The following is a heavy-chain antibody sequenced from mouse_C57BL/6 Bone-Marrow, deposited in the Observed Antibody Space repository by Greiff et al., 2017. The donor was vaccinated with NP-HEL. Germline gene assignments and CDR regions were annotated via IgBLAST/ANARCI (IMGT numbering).Heavy chain of an antibody. Sequence: VHVKQSGAELVRPGASVKLSCTASGFNIKDDYMHWVKQRPEQGLEWIGWIDPENGDTEYASKFQGKATITADTSSNTAYLQLSSLTSDDTAVYYCTTNGNFDYWGQGTTLTVSS. V-gene: IGHV14-4*01. J-gene: IGHJ2*01. CDR3: TTNGNFDY. CDR1: GFNIKDDY. CDR2: IDPENGDT. D-gene: IGHD2-1*01.